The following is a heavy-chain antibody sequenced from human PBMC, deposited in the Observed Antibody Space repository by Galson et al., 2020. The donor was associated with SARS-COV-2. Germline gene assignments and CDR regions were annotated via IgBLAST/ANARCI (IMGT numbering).Heavy chain of an antibody. Sequence: SLNIPPAASGFPFSIYAMHSVRQAPGPGLEGVAAISHDASNKYSADSVKGRFTISRDNSKNTLYLQLNSLRAEDTAVYYCARDLYYGSGSYHFDYWGQGTLVTVSS. V-gene: IGHV3-30-3*01. CDR2: ISHDASNK. D-gene: IGHD3-10*01. J-gene: IGHJ4*02. CDR1: GFPFSIYA. CDR3: ARDLYYGSGSYHFDY.